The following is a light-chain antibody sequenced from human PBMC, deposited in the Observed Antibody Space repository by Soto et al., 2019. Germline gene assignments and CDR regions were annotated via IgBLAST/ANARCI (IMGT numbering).Light chain of an antibody. J-gene: IGLJ2*01. CDR1: SSNIGSNY. CDR3: AAWDDSLSGRV. V-gene: IGLV1-47*01. CDR2: RNN. Sequence: QSVLTQPPSASGTPGQRVTISCSGSSSNIGSNYVYWYQQLPGTAPKLLIYRNNQRPSGVPDRFSGSKSGTSASLAISVLRYEDEADYYCAAWDDSLSGRVFGGRTKLTVL.